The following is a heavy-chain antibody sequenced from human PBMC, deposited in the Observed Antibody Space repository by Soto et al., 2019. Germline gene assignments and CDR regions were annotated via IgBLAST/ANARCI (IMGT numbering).Heavy chain of an antibody. CDR3: ARXXXGYXXXWPAYXXXXXDX. J-gene: IGHJ6*03. CDR1: GGSISSYY. V-gene: IGHV4-59*08. CDR2: IYYSGGT. D-gene: IGHD6-13*01. Sequence: PSETLSLSCTVSGGSISSYYWSWIRQPPGKGLEWIGYIYYSGGTNYNPSLKSRVTISVDTSKNQFSLKLSSVTAADTAVYYCARXXXGYXXXWPAYXXXXXDXXGKGTTVTVSS.